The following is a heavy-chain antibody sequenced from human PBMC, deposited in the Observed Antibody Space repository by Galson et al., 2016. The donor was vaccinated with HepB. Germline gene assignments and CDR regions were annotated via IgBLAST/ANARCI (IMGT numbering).Heavy chain of an antibody. CDR2: IHHSGRT. J-gene: IGHJ4*02. CDR3: ATTNGTAYSYDY. V-gene: IGHV4-4*02. Sequence: ETLSLTCGVLGVSISSTNWWSWVRQPPGKGLEWIGEIHHSGRTNYNPSLKSGVTISVDTSKNQISLKVISVTAADTAVYYCATTNGTAYSYDYWGQGILVAVSA. D-gene: IGHD2-8*01. CDR1: GVSISSTNW.